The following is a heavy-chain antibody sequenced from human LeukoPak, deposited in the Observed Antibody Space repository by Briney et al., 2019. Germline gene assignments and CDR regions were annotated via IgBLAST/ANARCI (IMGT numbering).Heavy chain of an antibody. CDR3: ARVPPAGFLEWLEVGGWVYYYYYMDV. CDR2: ISNSSNTI. D-gene: IGHD3-3*01. Sequence: QPGESLRLSCVASGFTFSSYTMNWVRQAPGKGLEWISYISNSSNTIYYADSVKGRFTISRDNGKSSLYLQMNSLRAEDTAVYYCARVPPAGFLEWLEVGGWVYYYYYMDVWGKGTTVTVSS. J-gene: IGHJ6*03. CDR1: GFTFSSYT. V-gene: IGHV3-48*01.